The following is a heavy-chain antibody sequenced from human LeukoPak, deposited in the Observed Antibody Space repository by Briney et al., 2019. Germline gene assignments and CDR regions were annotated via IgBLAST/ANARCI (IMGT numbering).Heavy chain of an antibody. Sequence: PGGSLRLSCSASGFTLTWHVMHWVRQAPGKALEYVSFIHHNGDITSYADSVRGRFTVSRDNSKNTLFLELSSLRTDDTAVYYCARGRGFGELGHYFDSWGQGALVTVSS. J-gene: IGHJ4*02. CDR3: ARGRGFGELGHYFDS. D-gene: IGHD3-10*01. CDR2: IHHNGDIT. V-gene: IGHV3-64D*06. CDR1: GFTLTWHV.